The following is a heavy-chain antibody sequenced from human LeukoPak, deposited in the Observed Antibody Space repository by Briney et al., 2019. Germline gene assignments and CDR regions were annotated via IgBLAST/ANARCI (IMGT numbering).Heavy chain of an antibody. Sequence: ASVKVSCKASGYTFTSYYMHWVRQAPGQGLEWMGWISAYNGNTNYAQKLQGRVTMTTDTSTSTAYMELRSLRSDDTAVYYCARDAVAGPLGYWGQGTLVTVSS. J-gene: IGHJ4*02. D-gene: IGHD6-19*01. V-gene: IGHV1-18*04. CDR2: ISAYNGNT. CDR1: GYTFTSYY. CDR3: ARDAVAGPLGY.